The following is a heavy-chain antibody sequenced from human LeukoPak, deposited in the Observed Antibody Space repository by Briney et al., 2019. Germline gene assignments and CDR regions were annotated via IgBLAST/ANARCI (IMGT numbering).Heavy chain of an antibody. CDR1: GFTVSSNY. CDR2: ISTSGSTI. V-gene: IGHV3-48*03. CDR3: ARVTGSGSYHDY. J-gene: IGHJ4*02. Sequence: PGGSLRLSCAASGFTVSSNYMNWVRQAPGKGLEWVAYISTSGSTIFYADSVKGRFTISRDNAKNSLYLQINSLRAEDTAVFYCARVTGSGSYHDYWGQGTLVTVSS. D-gene: IGHD3-10*01.